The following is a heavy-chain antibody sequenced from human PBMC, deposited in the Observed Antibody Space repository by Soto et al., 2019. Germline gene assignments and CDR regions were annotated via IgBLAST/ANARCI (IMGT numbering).Heavy chain of an antibody. CDR1: GYTFTSYG. V-gene: IGHV1-18*01. Sequence: GASVKVSCKASGYTFTSYGISWVRQAPGQGLEWMGWISAYNGNTNYAQKLQGRVTMTTDTSTSTAYMELRSLRSDDTAVYYCARGSEYCSSTSRYELLDYWGQGTLVTVSS. CDR3: ARGSEYCSSTSRYELLDY. D-gene: IGHD2-2*01. CDR2: ISAYNGNT. J-gene: IGHJ4*02.